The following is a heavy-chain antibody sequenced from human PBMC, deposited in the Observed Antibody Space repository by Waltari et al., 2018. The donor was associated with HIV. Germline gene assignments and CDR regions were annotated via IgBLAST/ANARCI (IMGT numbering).Heavy chain of an antibody. CDR3: AKEGWELLQFGYYFDY. D-gene: IGHD1-26*01. CDR2: ISFDGRNE. CDR1: GFTFSNFG. Sequence: QVQLVESGGGVVQPGKSLRLSCAASGFTFSNFGIHWVRQAPGKGREWVAVISFDGRNEYYADSVKGRFTISRDNSKNTVYLQMNSLRADDTAVYYCAKEGWELLQFGYYFDYWGQGTLVTVSS. J-gene: IGHJ4*02. V-gene: IGHV3-30*18.